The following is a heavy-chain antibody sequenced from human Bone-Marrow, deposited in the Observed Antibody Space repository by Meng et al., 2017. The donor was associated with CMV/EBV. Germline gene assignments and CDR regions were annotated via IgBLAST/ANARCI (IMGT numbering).Heavy chain of an antibody. J-gene: IGHJ4*02. CDR2: IYYSGST. Sequence: SETLSLTCTVSGGSISSGDYYWSWIRQPPGKGLEWIGYIYYSGSTYYNPSLKSRVTISVDTSKNQFSLKLSSVTAADTAVYYCARVEMPGYSSGWFFDYWGQGTLVTVSS. D-gene: IGHD6-19*01. CDR1: GGSISSGDYY. V-gene: IGHV4-30-4*02. CDR3: ARVEMPGYSSGWFFDY.